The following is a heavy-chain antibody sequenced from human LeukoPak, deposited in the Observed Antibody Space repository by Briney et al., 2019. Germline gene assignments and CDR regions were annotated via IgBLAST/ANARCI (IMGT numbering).Heavy chain of an antibody. CDR2: INKSSGAI. CDR3: ARDPGRLDRGNDYYYGMDV. Sequence: GGSLRLSCAASGFTFSNYSMNWVRQAPGKGLEWLSYINKSSGAIYYADSVKGRLTISSDNAKNSLYLQMNSLRDEDTAVYYCARDPGRLDRGNDYYYGMDVWGQGTTVTVSS. J-gene: IGHJ6*02. CDR1: GFTFSNYS. V-gene: IGHV3-48*02. D-gene: IGHD1-1*01.